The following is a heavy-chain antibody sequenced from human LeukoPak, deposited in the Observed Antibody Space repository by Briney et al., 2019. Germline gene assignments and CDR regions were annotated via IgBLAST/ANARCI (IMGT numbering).Heavy chain of an antibody. CDR1: GFTFSSYW. Sequence: GGSLRLSCAASGFTFSSYWMGWVRQVPGKGLAWVSYISSSSHYTNYEASVRGRFIISRDNARDSVYLQMSSLRVEDTAIYYCVTETTEGAKDYWGQGTLVAVSS. D-gene: IGHD1-14*01. CDR3: VTETTEGAKDY. V-gene: IGHV3-11*05. CDR2: ISSSSHYT. J-gene: IGHJ4*02.